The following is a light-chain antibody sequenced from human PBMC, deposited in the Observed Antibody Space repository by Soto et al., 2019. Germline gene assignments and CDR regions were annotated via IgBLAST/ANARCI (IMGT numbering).Light chain of an antibody. CDR2: AAS. V-gene: IGKV1-39*01. CDR3: QQSYSTPLT. Sequence: DIQMTQSPSFLSASVGDRVTITCRASQSIHSYLNWYQQKPGKAPKLLIYAASSLQSGVPSRFSGSGSGTDFTLTISSLQPEDFATYYCQQSYSTPLTFGGGTKVEIK. J-gene: IGKJ4*01. CDR1: QSIHSY.